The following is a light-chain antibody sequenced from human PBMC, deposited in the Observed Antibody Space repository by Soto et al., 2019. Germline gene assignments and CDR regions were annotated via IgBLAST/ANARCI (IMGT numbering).Light chain of an antibody. CDR1: QNVTSRY. V-gene: IGKV3-20*01. CDR3: QHYGTSHT. Sequence: EIVLTQSPGTLPLSPGERATLSCRASQNVTSRYLAWYQQKPGQAPRLLIFGAFSRATGIPDRFSGSGSGTDFTLTISRLEPEDFAVYYCQHYGTSHTFGQGTKLE. CDR2: GAF. J-gene: IGKJ2*01.